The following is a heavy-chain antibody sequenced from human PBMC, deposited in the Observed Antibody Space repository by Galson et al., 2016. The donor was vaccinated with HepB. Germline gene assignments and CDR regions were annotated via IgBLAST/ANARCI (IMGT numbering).Heavy chain of an antibody. CDR3: ARARRAVAARRKDYYDNGMDV. CDR1: GYSFTAFH. D-gene: IGHD6-6*01. V-gene: IGHV1-46*01. CDR2: INPSRGVT. Sequence: SVKVSCKASGYSFTAFHMNWVRRAPGQGLEWMGIINPSRGVTVYTPSLQGRVAFTTDTSTRTIYMHLSGLRSEDTAIYYCARARRAVAARRKDYYDNGMDVCGQGTPVTVSS. J-gene: IGHJ6*02.